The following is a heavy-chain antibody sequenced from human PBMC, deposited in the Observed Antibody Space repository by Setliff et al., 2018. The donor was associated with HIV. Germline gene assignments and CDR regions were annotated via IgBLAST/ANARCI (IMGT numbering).Heavy chain of an antibody. CDR1: GASISSSSHH. J-gene: IGHJ6*03. D-gene: IGHD1-26*01. V-gene: IGHV4-39*01. CDR2: IYYTGST. CDR3: ARIVRWELVATSTFFYYYMDV. Sequence: SETLSLTCTVSGASISSSSHHWAWIRQPPGKGLEYIGNIYYTGSTHHNPSLESRVATSVDTSKNQFSLNLSSVTAADTAVYYCARIVRWELVATSTFFYYYMDVWGKGTTVTVSS.